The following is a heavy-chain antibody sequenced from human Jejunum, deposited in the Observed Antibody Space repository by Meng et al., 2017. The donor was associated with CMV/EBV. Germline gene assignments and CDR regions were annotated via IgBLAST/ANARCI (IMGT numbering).Heavy chain of an antibody. D-gene: IGHD3-3*01. CDR1: GFTFSSYA. J-gene: IGHJ4*02. CDR3: ARGDYDFWGGY. V-gene: IGHV3-23*01. CDR2: ISGSGDNT. Sequence: CAASGFTFSSYAMSWVRQAPGKGLEWVSAISGSGDNTYYADSVKGRFTISRDNAKNSLYLQMSTLRAEDTAVYYCARGDYDFWGGYWGQGTLVTVSS.